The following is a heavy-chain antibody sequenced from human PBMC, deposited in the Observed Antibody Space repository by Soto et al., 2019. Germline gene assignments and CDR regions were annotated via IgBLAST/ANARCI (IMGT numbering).Heavy chain of an antibody. Sequence: SETLSLTCAVSGYSISSSNWWGWIRQPPGKGLEWIGYIYYSGSTYYNPSLKSRVTMSVDTSKNQFSLKLSSVTAVDTAVYYCARSSIAVADINWYFDLWGRGTLVTVSS. V-gene: IGHV4-28*01. D-gene: IGHD6-19*01. J-gene: IGHJ2*01. CDR1: GYSISSSNW. CDR2: IYYSGST. CDR3: ARSSIAVADINWYFDL.